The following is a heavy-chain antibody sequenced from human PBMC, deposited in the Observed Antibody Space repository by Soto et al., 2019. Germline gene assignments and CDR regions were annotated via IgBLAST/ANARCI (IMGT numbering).Heavy chain of an antibody. D-gene: IGHD3-9*01. CDR2: INPDGGST. CDR3: ARDDGRVLRYFDWPPDDAFDI. V-gene: IGHV1-46*03. CDR1: GYTFTAYY. Sequence: ASVKVSCKASGYTFTAYYIHWLRQAPGQGLEWMGIINPDGGSTSYAQKFQGRVTMTRDTSTSTVYMELSSLRSEDTAVYYCARDDGRVLRYFDWPPDDAFDIWGQGTMVTVS. J-gene: IGHJ3*02.